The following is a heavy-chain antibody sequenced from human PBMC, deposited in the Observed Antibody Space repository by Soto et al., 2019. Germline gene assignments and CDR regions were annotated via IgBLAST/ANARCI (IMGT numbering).Heavy chain of an antibody. CDR2: IYYSGST. J-gene: IGHJ6*03. D-gene: IGHD3-3*01. V-gene: IGHV4-59*01. CDR3: ARVVSDFWSGYDVDYYYYYMDV. Sequence: SETLSLTSTVSGGSISNYYWSWIRQPPGKGLEWIGYIYYSGSTNYNPSLKSRVTISVDTSKNQFSLKLSSVTAADTAVYYCARVVSDFWSGYDVDYYYYYMDVWGKGTTVTVS. CDR1: GGSISNYY.